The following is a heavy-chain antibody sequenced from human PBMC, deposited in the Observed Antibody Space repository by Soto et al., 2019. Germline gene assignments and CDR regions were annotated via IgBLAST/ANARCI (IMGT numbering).Heavy chain of an antibody. V-gene: IGHV6-1*01. CDR3: ARGRSSGWFFDY. J-gene: IGHJ4*02. D-gene: IGHD6-19*01. CDR1: GDSVSSNSAT. Sequence: SQTLSLTCAISGDSVSSNSATWAWIRQSPSRDLEWLVRTYYRSQWYNEYAVSVKSRITINPDTSENQFSLQLNSVNPEATAVYYCARGRSSGWFFDYWGPGILVTVSS. CDR2: TYYRSQWYN.